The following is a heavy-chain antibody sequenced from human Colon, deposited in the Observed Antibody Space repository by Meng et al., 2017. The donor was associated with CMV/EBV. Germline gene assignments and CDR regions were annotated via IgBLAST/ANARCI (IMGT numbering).Heavy chain of an antibody. CDR1: GFTFSDYY. D-gene: IGHD1-26*01. Sequence: GESLKISCAASGFTFSDYYMSWIRQAPGKGLEWVSYISSSGGTIYYADSVKGRFTISRDNAKNSLYLQMNSLRAEDTAVYHCARDLVGATADFWGQGTLVTVSS. CDR2: ISSSGGTI. J-gene: IGHJ1*01. CDR3: ARDLVGATADF. V-gene: IGHV3-11*01.